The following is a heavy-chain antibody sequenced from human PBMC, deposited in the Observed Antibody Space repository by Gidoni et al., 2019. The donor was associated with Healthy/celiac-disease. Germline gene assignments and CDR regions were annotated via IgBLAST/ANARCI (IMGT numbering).Heavy chain of an antibody. CDR3: ARAMGEGCSSTSCFNLFYYYYYYMDV. CDR1: GFTFSSYS. D-gene: IGHD2-2*01. CDR2: ISSSSSTI. V-gene: IGHV3-48*02. J-gene: IGHJ6*03. Sequence: EVQLVESGGGLVQPGGSLRLSCAASGFTFSSYSMHWVRPAPGKGLEWVSYISSSSSTIYYADSVKGRFTISRDNAKNSLYLQMNSLRYEDTAVYYCARAMGEGCSSTSCFNLFYYYYYYMDVWGKGTTVTVSS.